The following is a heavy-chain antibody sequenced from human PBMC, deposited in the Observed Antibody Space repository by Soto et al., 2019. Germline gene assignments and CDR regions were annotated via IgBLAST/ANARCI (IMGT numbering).Heavy chain of an antibody. CDR3: ARGGDYYYGMDV. Sequence: GGSLRLSCAASGFTFSSYEMNWVRQAPGKGLEWVSYISSSGSTIYYADSVKGRFTISRDNAKNSLYLQMNSLRAEDTAVYYCARGGDYYYGMDVWGQGTPVTVSS. J-gene: IGHJ6*02. CDR1: GFTFSSYE. CDR2: ISSSGSTI. V-gene: IGHV3-48*03.